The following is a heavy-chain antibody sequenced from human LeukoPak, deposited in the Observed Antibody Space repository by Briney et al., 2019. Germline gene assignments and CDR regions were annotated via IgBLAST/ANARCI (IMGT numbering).Heavy chain of an antibody. Sequence: ASVKVSCKASGYTFTSYGISWVRQAPGQGLEWMGWISAYNGNTNYAQKLQGRVTMTTDTSTSTAYMELRSLRSDDTAVYYCARGTLGDILTGSYDYWGQGTLVTVSS. CDR2: ISAYNGNT. CDR1: GYTFTSYG. J-gene: IGHJ4*02. D-gene: IGHD3-9*01. V-gene: IGHV1-18*01. CDR3: ARGTLGDILTGSYDY.